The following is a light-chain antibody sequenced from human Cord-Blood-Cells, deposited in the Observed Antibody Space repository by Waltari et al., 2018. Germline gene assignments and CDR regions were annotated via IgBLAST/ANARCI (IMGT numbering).Light chain of an antibody. V-gene: IGLV2-11*01. CDR2: DVS. CDR3: CSYAGSYTFG. Sequence: QSALTQPRSVSGSPGQSVPISCPGTSRDVGGHNYVSWYQQHPGKAPKLMIYDVSKRPSGVPDRFSGSKSGNTASLTISGLQAEDEADYYCCSYAGSYTFGFGGGTKLTVL. J-gene: IGLJ2*01. CDR1: SRDVGGHNY.